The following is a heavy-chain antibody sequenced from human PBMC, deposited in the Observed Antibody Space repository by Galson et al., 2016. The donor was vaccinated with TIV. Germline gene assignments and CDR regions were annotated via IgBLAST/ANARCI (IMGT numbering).Heavy chain of an antibody. V-gene: IGHV6-1*01. J-gene: IGHJ4*02. Sequence: CAISGDSVSSNSAAWNWIRQSPSRGLEWLGRTFYRSKWYNDYAPSVKSRITINPDTSKNQFSLQLTSVTPEDAAVYYCARATPSVFGVVMTLDYWGQGTLVTVSS. CDR2: TFYRSKWYN. D-gene: IGHD3-3*01. CDR1: GDSVSSNSAA. CDR3: ARATPSVFGVVMTLDY.